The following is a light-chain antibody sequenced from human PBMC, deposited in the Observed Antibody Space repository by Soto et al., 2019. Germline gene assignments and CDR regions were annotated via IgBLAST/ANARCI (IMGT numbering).Light chain of an antibody. CDR3: HQLYSSPLS. J-gene: IGKJ4*01. V-gene: IGKV1-9*01. CDR1: QGISTY. CDR2: AAS. Sequence: DIQLTQSPSFLSASVGDRVTITCRASQGISTYLAWYQQSPGKAPTLLIHAASTLQSGVPSRFSGSGSGTEFTLTISSLQPEDFATYFCHQLYSSPLSFGGGTKVDIK.